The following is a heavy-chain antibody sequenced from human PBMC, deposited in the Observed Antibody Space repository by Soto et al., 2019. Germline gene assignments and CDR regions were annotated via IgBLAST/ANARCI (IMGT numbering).Heavy chain of an antibody. D-gene: IGHD6-19*01. Sequence: QVQLVQSGAEVKQPGASASGSCKASGYNFTTYVVHWLRQAPGQGPEWMGWINCGSGNTVYSQKFQGRVTFTRDTSARTAYMDLNSLTSGDTAVYYCARGYTSGWTFDFWGRGTLVTVSS. J-gene: IGHJ4*02. CDR3: ARGYTSGWTFDF. V-gene: IGHV1-3*01. CDR1: GYNFTTYV. CDR2: INCGSGNT.